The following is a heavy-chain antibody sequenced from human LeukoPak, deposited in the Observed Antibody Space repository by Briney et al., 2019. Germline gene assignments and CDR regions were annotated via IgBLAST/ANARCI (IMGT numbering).Heavy chain of an antibody. J-gene: IGHJ4*02. V-gene: IGHV3-7*01. D-gene: IGHD3-22*01. CDR1: GFTFSSYW. Sequence: GGSLRLSCAASGFTFSSYWMSWVRQAPGKGLEWVANIKQDGSEKYYVDSVKGRFTISRDNAKNSLYLQMNSLKAEDTAVYYCARFGYDSSGYRDYWGQGTLVTVSS. CDR2: IKQDGSEK. CDR3: ARFGYDSSGYRDY.